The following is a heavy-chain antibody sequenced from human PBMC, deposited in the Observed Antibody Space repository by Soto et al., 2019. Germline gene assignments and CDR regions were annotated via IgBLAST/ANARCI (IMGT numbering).Heavy chain of an antibody. CDR3: ARGRGGSYGGNSAHFDI. Sequence: QVQLVESGGGVVQPGTSLRLSCEASGFTFSGFGMHWVRQAPGKGLEWVEVIWYDGSKKYYADCVKGRFTISRDNSKNALYLQVNSLRAEDTAVYYCARGRGGSYGGNSAHFDIWGQGTLVTVSS. V-gene: IGHV3-33*01. CDR2: IWYDGSKK. D-gene: IGHD4-17*01. J-gene: IGHJ3*02. CDR1: GFTFSGFG.